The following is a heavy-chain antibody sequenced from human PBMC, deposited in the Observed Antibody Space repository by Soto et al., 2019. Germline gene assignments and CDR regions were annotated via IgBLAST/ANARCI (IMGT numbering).Heavy chain of an antibody. CDR3: ARHQTTDPGFDFLSGLITDPYYYYYTAV. D-gene: IGHD3-3*01. CDR1: DGSCSGYY. V-gene: IGHV4-59*08. CDR2: IYYYGST. Sequence: PLEPLSHTCAVEDGSCSGYYWSRIRQHTGKDLEWIGYIYYYGSTKYNPSLKSRVTISVDTSKKQFSPKLSSVTAADTAVYYCARHQTTDPGFDFLSGLITDPYYYYYTAVLGKGTTVTVSS. J-gene: IGHJ6*03.